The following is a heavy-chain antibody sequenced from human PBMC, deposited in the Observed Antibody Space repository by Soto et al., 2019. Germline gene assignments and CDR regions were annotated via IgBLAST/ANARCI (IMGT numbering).Heavy chain of an antibody. Sequence: ASVKVSCKASGYTFTSYGISWVRQAPGQGLEWMGWISPFNGKTNYAQKLQGRVTMTADESTSTAYMELSSLRSEDTAVYYCARESSDYYDSSGYDPHDAFDIWGQGTMVTVSS. CDR2: ISPFNGKT. V-gene: IGHV1-18*01. CDR3: ARESSDYYDSSGYDPHDAFDI. D-gene: IGHD3-22*01. J-gene: IGHJ3*02. CDR1: GYTFTSYG.